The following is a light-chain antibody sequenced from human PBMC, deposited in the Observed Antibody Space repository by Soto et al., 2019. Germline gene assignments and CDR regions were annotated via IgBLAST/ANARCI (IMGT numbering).Light chain of an antibody. CDR1: SSNIGTNP. J-gene: IGLJ1*01. Sequence: QSVLTQPPSASATPGQRVTISCSGGSSNIGTNPVAWYQQLPGMAPKLLIDDNKKRPSGVPDRFSGSKSGTSASLAISGRKFDHEADYFCGVWEVSLNGYVFGSGTKLTVL. CDR2: DNK. CDR3: GVWEVSLNGYV. V-gene: IGLV1-44*01.